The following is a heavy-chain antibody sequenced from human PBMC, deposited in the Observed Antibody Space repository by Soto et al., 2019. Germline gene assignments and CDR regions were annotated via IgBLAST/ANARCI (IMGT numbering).Heavy chain of an antibody. CDR1: GYTFTSYG. CDR3: ARDISSPHYYDSSGYVSNWFGP. V-gene: IGHV1-18*01. J-gene: IGHJ5*02. Sequence: ASVNVSCTASGYTFTSYGVGGVRQAAGRGLEWIGWISAYNGTTNYAQKLQGRVTMTTDTSTSTAYMELRSLRSDDTAVYYCARDISSPHYYDSSGYVSNWFGPWGQGTLGTVS. CDR2: ISAYNGTT. D-gene: IGHD3-22*01.